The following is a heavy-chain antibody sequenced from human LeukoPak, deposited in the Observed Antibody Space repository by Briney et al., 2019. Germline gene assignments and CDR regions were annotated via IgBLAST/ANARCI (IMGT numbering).Heavy chain of an antibody. Sequence: SETLSLTCTVSGGSISSGAYSWSWIRQPPGTGLEWIGYIYDSGSTYYSPSLKSRVTMSVDRPKNQFSLKLSSVTAADTAVYYCARAPLGGYFDYWGQGTLVTVSS. V-gene: IGHV4-30-2*01. CDR3: ARAPLGGYFDY. CDR1: GGSISSGAYS. CDR2: IYDSGST. J-gene: IGHJ4*02.